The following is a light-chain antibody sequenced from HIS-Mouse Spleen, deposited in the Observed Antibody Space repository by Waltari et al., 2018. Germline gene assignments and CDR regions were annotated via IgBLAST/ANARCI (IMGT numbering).Light chain of an antibody. CDR1: QSVSSSY. Sequence: EIVLTQSPGTLPLSSGERATLSCRASQSVSSSYLAWYQQKPGQAPSLLIYGASSRATGIPDRFSGSGSGTDFTLTISRLEPEDFAVYYCQQYGSSPWTFGQGTKVEIK. CDR2: GAS. CDR3: QQYGSSPWT. J-gene: IGKJ1*01. V-gene: IGKV3-20*01.